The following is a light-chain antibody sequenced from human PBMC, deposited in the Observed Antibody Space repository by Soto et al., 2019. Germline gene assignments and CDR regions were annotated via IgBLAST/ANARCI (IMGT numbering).Light chain of an antibody. CDR1: SRDVGSYNR. CDR3: SSYTSSSTSV. Sequence: QSLLTPPPPLSRSPGQSVTLSCPGDSRDVGSYNRVSWYQQPPGTAPKLMIYDVSNRPSGVPDRFSGSKSGNAASLTISGLQAEDEADYYCSSYTSSSTSVFGTGTKVTVL. CDR2: DVS. V-gene: IGLV2-18*02. J-gene: IGLJ1*01.